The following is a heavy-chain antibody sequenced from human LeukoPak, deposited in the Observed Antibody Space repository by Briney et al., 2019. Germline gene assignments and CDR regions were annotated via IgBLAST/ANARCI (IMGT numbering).Heavy chain of an antibody. D-gene: IGHD3-22*01. CDR2: ISYDGSNK. J-gene: IGHJ4*02. V-gene: IGHV3-30*04. Sequence: GGSLRLSCAASGFTFSSYAMHWVRQAPGKGLEWGAVISYDGSNKYYADSVKGRFTISRDNSKNTLYLQMNSLRAEDTAVYYCASPYYYESSGNQAFFDNWGQGALVTVSS. CDR1: GFTFSSYA. CDR3: ASPYYYESSGNQAFFDN.